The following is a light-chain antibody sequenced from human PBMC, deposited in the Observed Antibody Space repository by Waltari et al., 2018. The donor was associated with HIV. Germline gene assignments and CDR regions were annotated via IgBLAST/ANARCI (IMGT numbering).Light chain of an antibody. Sequence: QSALTQPPSASGSPGQSVTISCTETRSVVGGYNYVSWYQQHPGEAPKLIIYEVNKRPSGVPDRFSGSKSGNSASLTVSGLQAEDEADYYCSSYGGNNNLMFGGGTKLTVL. CDR3: SSYGGNNNLM. CDR1: RSVVGGYNY. J-gene: IGLJ3*02. V-gene: IGLV2-8*01. CDR2: EVN.